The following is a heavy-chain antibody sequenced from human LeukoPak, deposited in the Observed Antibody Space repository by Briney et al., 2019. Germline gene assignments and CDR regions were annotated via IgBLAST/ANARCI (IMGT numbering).Heavy chain of an antibody. J-gene: IGHJ4*02. CDR3: AKAPVQHYYDSSGYYSGIYFDY. V-gene: IGHV3-23*01. CDR2: ISGSGGST. CDR1: GFTFSSYA. D-gene: IGHD3-22*01. Sequence: GGSLRLSCAASGFTFSSYAMSWVRQAPGKGLEWVSAISGSGGSTYYADSVKGRFTISRDNSKSTLYLQMNSLRAEDTAVYYCAKAPVQHYYDSSGYYSGIYFDYWGQGTLVTVSS.